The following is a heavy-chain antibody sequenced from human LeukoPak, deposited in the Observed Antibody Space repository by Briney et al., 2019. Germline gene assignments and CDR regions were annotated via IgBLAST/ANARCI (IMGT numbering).Heavy chain of an antibody. CDR1: LGTFSSYA. V-gene: IGHV1-69*05. D-gene: IGHD2-2*02. J-gene: IGHJ6*03. Sequence: GASVKVSCKASLGTFSSYAISWVRQAPGQGLEWMGGIIPIFGTANYAQKFQGRVTITTDESTSTAYMELSSLRSEDTAVYYCARGGCSSTSCYTPTLYYYYYMDVWGKGTTVTVSS. CDR3: ARGGCSSTSCYTPTLYYYYYMDV. CDR2: IIPIFGTA.